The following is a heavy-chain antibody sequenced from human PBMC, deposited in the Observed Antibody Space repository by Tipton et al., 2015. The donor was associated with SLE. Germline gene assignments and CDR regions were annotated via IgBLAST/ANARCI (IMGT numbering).Heavy chain of an antibody. J-gene: IGHJ4*02. Sequence: TLSLTCSVSGASVSKYYCSWIRQTPGKGLEYIGYISYTGATNYNPSLKSRVTISVDNSKNQFSLKLSSVTAADTAVYYCARSAGHTMIIPMAYWGQGTLVTVSS. D-gene: IGHD3-22*01. V-gene: IGHV4-59*02. CDR2: ISYTGAT. CDR1: GASVSKYY. CDR3: ARSAGHTMIIPMAY.